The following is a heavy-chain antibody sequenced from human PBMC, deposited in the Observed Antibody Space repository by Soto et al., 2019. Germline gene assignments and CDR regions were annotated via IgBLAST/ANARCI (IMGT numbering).Heavy chain of an antibody. CDR2: ISAYNGNT. V-gene: IGHV1-18*01. CDR1: GSTFTSYH. CDR3: ARASPSPRD. D-gene: IGHD2-21*01. J-gene: IGHJ4*02. Sequence: QVQLVQSGAEVKKPGASVKVSCKASGSTFTSYHITWVRPAPGQGLEWMGWISAYNGNTNDAQKLQGRVTMTTDTSTSTAYMELRILRSYDTAVYYCARASPSPRDWGQGTIGIVSS.